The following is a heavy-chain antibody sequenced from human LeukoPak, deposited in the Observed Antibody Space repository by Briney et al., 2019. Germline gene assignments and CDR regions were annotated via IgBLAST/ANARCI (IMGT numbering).Heavy chain of an antibody. CDR2: INPSGGST. Sequence: GASVKVSCKASGYTFTSYYMHWVRQAPGQGLEWMGIINPSGGSTSYAQKFQGRVTMTTDTSTSTAYMELRSLRSDDTAVYYCARGSTYYYDSSGYYSDYWGQGTLVTVSS. CDR3: ARGSTYYYDSSGYYSDY. CDR1: GYTFTSYY. V-gene: IGHV1-46*01. D-gene: IGHD3-22*01. J-gene: IGHJ4*02.